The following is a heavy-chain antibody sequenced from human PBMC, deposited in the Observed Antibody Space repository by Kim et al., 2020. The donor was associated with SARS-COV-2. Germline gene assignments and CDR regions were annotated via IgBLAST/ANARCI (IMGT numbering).Heavy chain of an antibody. V-gene: IGHV3-33*01. D-gene: IGHD2-8*01. Sequence: GGSLRLSCAASGFTFSSYGMHWVRQAPGKGLEWVAVIWYDGSNKYYADSVKGRFTISRDNSKNTLYLQMNSLRAEDTAVYYCAREMAAQINPPLLQHWGQGTLVTVSS. CDR3: AREMAAQINPPLLQH. CDR1: GFTFSSYG. CDR2: IWYDGSNK. J-gene: IGHJ1*01.